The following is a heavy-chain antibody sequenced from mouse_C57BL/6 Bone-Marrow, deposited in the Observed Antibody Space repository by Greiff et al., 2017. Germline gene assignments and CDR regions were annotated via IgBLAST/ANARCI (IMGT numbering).Heavy chain of an antibody. CDR1: GYSFTGYY. CDR3: ARSSGYGY. CDR2: INPSTGGT. J-gene: IGHJ2*01. D-gene: IGHD3-2*02. Sequence: VQLKQFGPELVKPGASVKISCKASGYSFTGYYMNWVKQSPEKSLEWIGEINPSTGGTTYNQKFKAKATLTVDKSSSTAYMQLKSLTSEDSAVYYCARSSGYGYWGQGTTLTVSS. V-gene: IGHV1-42*01.